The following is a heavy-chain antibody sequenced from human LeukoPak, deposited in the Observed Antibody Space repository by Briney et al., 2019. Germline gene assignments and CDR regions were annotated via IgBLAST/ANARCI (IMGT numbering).Heavy chain of an antibody. CDR1: GGSISPYY. Sequence: SETLSLTCTVSGGSISPYYWSWIRQPPGKGLEWIAYIFFKGNSDCNPSLSSRVTISADTSKNQFSLKVRSVSAADTAVYYCARKAANSGAFDVWDLGTMVTVSS. CDR3: ARKAANSGAFDV. V-gene: IGHV4-4*09. D-gene: IGHD6-25*01. J-gene: IGHJ3*01. CDR2: IFFKGNS.